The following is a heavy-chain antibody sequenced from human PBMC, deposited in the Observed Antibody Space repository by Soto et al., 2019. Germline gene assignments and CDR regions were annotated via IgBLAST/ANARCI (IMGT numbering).Heavy chain of an antibody. V-gene: IGHV3-30-3*01. CDR2: ISYDGSTK. CDR3: ARVVEQWLADYYYGMDV. J-gene: IGHJ6*02. Sequence: QVQLVESGGGVVQPGRSLRLSCAASGFTFSTYAIHWVRQAPGKGLEWVAVISYDGSTKYYADSVKGRFTISRDISKNXPYLQMNSLRAEDTAVYYCARVVEQWLADYYYGMDVWGQGTTVIVSS. D-gene: IGHD6-19*01. CDR1: GFTFSTYA.